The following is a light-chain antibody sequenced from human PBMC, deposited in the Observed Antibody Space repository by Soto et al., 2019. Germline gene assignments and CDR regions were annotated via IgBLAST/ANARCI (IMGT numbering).Light chain of an antibody. Sequence: QAVLTQPASVSGSPGQSITISCTGTNGDIGTYKFVSWYQQYPGKAPKLIIYDVSNRPSGVSNRFSGSTSGYTASLTISGLQAEDEADYYCSSYTRSSTLVVFGGGTKLTVL. V-gene: IGLV2-14*03. J-gene: IGLJ2*01. CDR3: SSYTRSSTLVV. CDR2: DVS. CDR1: NGDIGTYKF.